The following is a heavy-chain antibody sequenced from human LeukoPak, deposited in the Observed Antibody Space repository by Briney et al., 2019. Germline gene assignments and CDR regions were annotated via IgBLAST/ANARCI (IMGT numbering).Heavy chain of an antibody. D-gene: IGHD5-24*01. CDR3: TRVGYIDEGIDY. J-gene: IGHJ4*02. Sequence: GGSLRLSCVVSGFTFSTYAMSWVRQAPGKGLEWVAFISGSGRNTYYADSVKGRFTISRDNAKNSLYLQMNSLRAEDTAIYYCTRVGYIDEGIDYWGQGTLVTVSS. CDR2: ISGSGRNT. V-gene: IGHV3-23*01. CDR1: GFTFSTYA.